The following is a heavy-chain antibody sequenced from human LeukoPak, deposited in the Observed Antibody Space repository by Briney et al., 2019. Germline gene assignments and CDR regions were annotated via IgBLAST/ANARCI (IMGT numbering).Heavy chain of an antibody. CDR1: GDSISNYY. CDR3: ARVDSSDSGTLEY. CDR2: IYYSGST. D-gene: IGHD3-10*01. V-gene: IGHV4-59*01. Sequence: SETLSLTCTVSGDSISNYYWSWIRKPPGKGLEWIGYIYYSGSTNYHPSLTSRVTIVVDRSKNQFSPKLTSVTAADTAVYYCARVDSSDSGTLEYWGQGTLVTVSS. J-gene: IGHJ4*02.